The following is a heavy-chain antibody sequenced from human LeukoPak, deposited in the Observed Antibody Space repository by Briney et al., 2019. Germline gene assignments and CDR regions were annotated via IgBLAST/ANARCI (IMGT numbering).Heavy chain of an antibody. V-gene: IGHV1-69*05. CDR3: ARETATPGPNYYYYYYMDV. CDR1: GGTFSSYA. J-gene: IGHJ6*03. Sequence: SVTVSCKASGGTFSSYAISWVRQAPGEGRVGRGGIIPIFGTANYAQKFQGRVAITTDESTSTAYMELSSLRSEDTAVYYCARETATPGPNYYYYYYMDVWGKGTTVTVSS. CDR2: IIPIFGTA.